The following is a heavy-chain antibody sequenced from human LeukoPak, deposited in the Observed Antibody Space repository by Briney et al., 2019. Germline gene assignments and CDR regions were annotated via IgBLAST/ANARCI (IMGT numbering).Heavy chain of an antibody. V-gene: IGHV4-39*07. CDR1: GVSISSSNSY. Sequence: SETLSLTCTVSGVSISSSNSYWGWIRQPPGKGLEWIGSIYYSGNTYYNPSLKSRVTISVDTSKNQFSLKLSSVTAADTAVYYCARDQGLRRGYSYGPAYYWGQGTLVTVSS. D-gene: IGHD5-18*01. J-gene: IGHJ4*02. CDR3: ARDQGLRRGYSYGPAYY. CDR2: IYYSGNT.